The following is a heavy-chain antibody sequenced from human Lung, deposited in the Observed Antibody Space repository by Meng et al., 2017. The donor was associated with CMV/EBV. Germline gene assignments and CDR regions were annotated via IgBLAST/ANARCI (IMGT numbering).Heavy chain of an antibody. CDR3: LRRSGGSV. J-gene: IGHJ1*01. CDR2: IPHRGSS. V-gene: IGHV4-4*02. Sequence: QGKLRESGPALGKPSETRSLTCAVSGDSITNHNWWAWVRQPPGKGLEWIGEIPHRGSSAYNPSLKSRVSMSIDKSKNQFSLKLTSVTAADTAVYHCLRRSGGSVWGQGTLVTVSS. CDR1: GDSITNHNW. D-gene: IGHD3-10*01.